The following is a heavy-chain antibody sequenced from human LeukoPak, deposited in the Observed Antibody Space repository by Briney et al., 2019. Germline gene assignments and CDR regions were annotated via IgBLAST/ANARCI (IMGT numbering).Heavy chain of an antibody. V-gene: IGHV1-2*02. Sequence: ASVKVSCKASGYTFTGYYMHWVRQAPGQGLEWMGWINPNSGGTNYAQKFQGRVTMTRDTSTSTAYMELSRLRSDDTAVYYCARGANYGDTLPSYYYYYMDVWGKGTTVTVSS. J-gene: IGHJ6*03. D-gene: IGHD4-17*01. CDR1: GYTFTGYY. CDR3: ARGANYGDTLPSYYYYYMDV. CDR2: INPNSGGT.